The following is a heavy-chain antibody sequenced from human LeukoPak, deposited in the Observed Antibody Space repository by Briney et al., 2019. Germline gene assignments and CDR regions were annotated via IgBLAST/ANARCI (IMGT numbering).Heavy chain of an antibody. CDR3: AREGLWFGELSVFDY. Sequence: GGSLRLSCAASGFTFSSYAMSWVRQAPGKGLEWVSAISGSGGSTYYADSVKDRFTISRDNSKNTLYLQMNSLRAEDTAVYYCAREGLWFGELSVFDYWGQGTLVTVSS. CDR2: ISGSGGST. V-gene: IGHV3-23*01. CDR1: GFTFSSYA. D-gene: IGHD3-10*01. J-gene: IGHJ4*02.